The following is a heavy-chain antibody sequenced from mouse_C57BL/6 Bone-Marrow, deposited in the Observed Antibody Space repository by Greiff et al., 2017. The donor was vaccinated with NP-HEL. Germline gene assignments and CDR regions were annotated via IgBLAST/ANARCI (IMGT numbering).Heavy chain of an antibody. D-gene: IGHD1-1*01. CDR2: ISSGGDYI. J-gene: IGHJ1*03. Sequence: EVMLVESGEGLVKPGGSLKLSCAASGFTFSSYAMSLVRPTPEKRLEWVAYISSGGDYIYYADTLKGRFTISRDNARNTLYLQMSSLKSEDTAMYYCTRDALYYYGRYFDVWGTGTTVTVSS. CDR1: GFTFSSYA. V-gene: IGHV5-9-1*02. CDR3: TRDALYYYGRYFDV.